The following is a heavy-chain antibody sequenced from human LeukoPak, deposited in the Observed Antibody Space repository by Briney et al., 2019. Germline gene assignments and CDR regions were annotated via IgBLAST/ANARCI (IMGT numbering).Heavy chain of an antibody. CDR2: INPNSGGT. J-gene: IGHJ6*02. Sequence: ASVKVSCTASGYTFTGYYLHWVRQAPGQGLEWMGWINPNSGGTNYAQKFQVRVTLTRDTSISSAYMDLGSLRSDDTAVYYCARERDYSYYGMDVWGQGTTVTVSS. CDR3: ARERDYSYYGMDV. V-gene: IGHV1-2*02. CDR1: GYTFTGYY.